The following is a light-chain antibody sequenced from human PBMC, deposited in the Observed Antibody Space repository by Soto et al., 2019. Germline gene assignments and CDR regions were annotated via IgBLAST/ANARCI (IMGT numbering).Light chain of an antibody. CDR3: GSWDSSLSAYV. CDR1: SSNIGGNS. V-gene: IGLV1-51*01. CDR2: DDS. J-gene: IGLJ1*01. Sequence: QSGLTQPPSVSAAAVQKVTISCSGSSSNIGGNSVSWYQQLPGTAPKLLIYDDSKRPSGIPDRFSGSKSGTSATLGITGFQTGDEADYYCGSWDSSLSAYVFGTGTKVTVL.